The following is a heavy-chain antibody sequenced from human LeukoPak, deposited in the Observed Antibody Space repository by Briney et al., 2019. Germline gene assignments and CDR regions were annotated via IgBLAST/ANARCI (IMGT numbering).Heavy chain of an antibody. CDR3: AKDRAKWELLSSNSGSDY. CDR1: GFTISNFA. J-gene: IGHJ4*02. CDR2: IRYDGSNK. Sequence: GGSLRLSCAASGFTISNFAMTCDRQAPGKGLEWVAFIRYDGSNKYYADSVKGRFTISRDNSRNTLYLQMNSLRAEDTAVYYCAKDRAKWELLSSNSGSDYWGQGTLVTVSS. V-gene: IGHV3-30*02. D-gene: IGHD1-26*01.